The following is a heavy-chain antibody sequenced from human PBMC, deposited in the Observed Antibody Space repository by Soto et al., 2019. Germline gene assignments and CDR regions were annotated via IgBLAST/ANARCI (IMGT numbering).Heavy chain of an antibody. D-gene: IGHD6-13*01. CDR1: GYIFTTYA. J-gene: IGHJ5*02. V-gene: IGHV3-23*01. CDR3: ARVPTVAAGTGWFDP. CDR2: ISGSGGSTT. Sequence: GGSLRLSCAASGYIFTTYAMSWVRQAPGKGLEWVSSISGSGGSTTYYADSVKGRFTISRDNSKNTFYVQMNSLRAEDTAVYYCARVPTVAAGTGWFDPWGQGTLVTVSS.